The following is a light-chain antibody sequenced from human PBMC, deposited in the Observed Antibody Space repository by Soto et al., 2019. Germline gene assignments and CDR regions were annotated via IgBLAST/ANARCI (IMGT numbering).Light chain of an antibody. Sequence: QSALTQPASVSGSPGQSITISCTGTSSDIGRYNYVSWYQQHPGKAPRLVISGVNKRPSGISNRFSGSKSGNTASLTISGLQADDEAIYYCASYTSTTTLVLFGGGTKVTVL. CDR3: ASYTSTTTLVL. CDR2: GVN. V-gene: IGLV2-14*01. CDR1: SSDIGRYNY. J-gene: IGLJ2*01.